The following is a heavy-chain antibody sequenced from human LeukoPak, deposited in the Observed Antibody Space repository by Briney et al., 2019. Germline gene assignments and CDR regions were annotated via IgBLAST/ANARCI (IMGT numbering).Heavy chain of an antibody. CDR1: GGTFSSYA. Sequence: SVKVSCKASGGTFSSYAISWVRQAPGQGLEWMGRIIPILGIANYAQKFQGRVTITADKSTSTAYMELSSLRSEDTAVYYCARVTKGGYFDYWGQGTLVTVSS. CDR2: IIPILGIA. CDR3: ARVTKGGYFDY. D-gene: IGHD2-8*01. J-gene: IGHJ4*02. V-gene: IGHV1-69*04.